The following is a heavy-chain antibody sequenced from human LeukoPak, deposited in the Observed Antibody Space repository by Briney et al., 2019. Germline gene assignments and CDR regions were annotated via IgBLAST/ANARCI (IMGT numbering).Heavy chain of an antibody. CDR3: ARGFHRYSYGFGVYYFDY. CDR2: INHSGST. J-gene: IGHJ4*02. D-gene: IGHD5-18*01. V-gene: IGHV4-34*01. CDR1: GGSFSGYY. Sequence: SETLSLTCAVYGGSFSGYYWSWLRQPPGKGLEWIGEINHSGSTNYNPSLKSRVTISVDMSKNQFSLKLSSVTAADTAVYYCARGFHRYSYGFGVYYFDYWGQGTLVTVSS.